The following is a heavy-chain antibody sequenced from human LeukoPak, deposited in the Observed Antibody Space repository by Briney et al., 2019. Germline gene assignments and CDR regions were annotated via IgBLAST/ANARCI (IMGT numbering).Heavy chain of an antibody. V-gene: IGHV3-7*01. CDR1: GFTFSNFW. CDR2: IRQDGSQK. J-gene: IGHJ4*02. Sequence: GGSLRLSCAASGFTFSNFWMSWVRQAPGKGLEWVATIRQDGSQKYYVDSVKGRFTISRDNAKNTLYLQMNSLRADDTAVYYCARSRWLDAFDYWGQGTLVTVSS. CDR3: ARSRWLDAFDY. D-gene: IGHD6-19*01.